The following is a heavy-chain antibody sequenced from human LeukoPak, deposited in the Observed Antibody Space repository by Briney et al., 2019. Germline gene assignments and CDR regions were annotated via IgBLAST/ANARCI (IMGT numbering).Heavy chain of an antibody. CDR2: INPNSGGT. CDR3: ARVGFGELLIAFDI. CDR1: GYTFTGYY. V-gene: IGHV1-2*02. J-gene: IGHJ3*02. D-gene: IGHD3-10*01. Sequence: GASVKVSCKATGYTFTGYYMHWVRQAPGQGLEWMGWINPNSGGTNYAQKFQGRVTMTRDTSISTAYMELSRLRSDDTAVYYCARVGFGELLIAFDIWGQGTMVTVSS.